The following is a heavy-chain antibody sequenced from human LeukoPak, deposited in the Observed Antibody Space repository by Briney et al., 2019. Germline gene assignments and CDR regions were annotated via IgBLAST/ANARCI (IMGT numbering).Heavy chain of an antibody. CDR1: GXSISSYY. Sequence: SETLPLTCTVSGXSISSYYWSWIRQPPGKGLEWIGHIYYSGSTNYNPSLKSRVTISLDTSKNQFSLNLRSVTAADTAVYFCARQGDSGRSYDYWGQGTLVTVSS. CDR2: IYYSGST. CDR3: ARQGDSGRSYDY. V-gene: IGHV4-59*08. J-gene: IGHJ4*02. D-gene: IGHD3-22*01.